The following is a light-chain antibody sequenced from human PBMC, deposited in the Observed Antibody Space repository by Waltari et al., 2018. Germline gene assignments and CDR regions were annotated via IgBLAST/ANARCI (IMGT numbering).Light chain of an antibody. CDR3: QQYKTYYT. CDR2: RAS. CDR1: QGISIW. Sequence: DIQMTQSPSTLSASVGDRVTITCRASQGISIWLAWYQQKPGRAPELLIYRASYLESGVPSRFSGSGSGTEFTLTISSLQPDDFATYYCQQYKTYYTFGQGTKLEIK. V-gene: IGKV1-5*03. J-gene: IGKJ2*01.